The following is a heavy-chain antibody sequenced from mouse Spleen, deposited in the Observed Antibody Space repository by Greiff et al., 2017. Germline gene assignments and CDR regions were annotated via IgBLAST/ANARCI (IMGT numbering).Heavy chain of an antibody. CDR2: INPSTGGT. V-gene: IGHV1-42*01. CDR3: ARIYYDFDGRRDY. D-gene: IGHD2-4*01. Sequence: VQLKESGPELVKPGASVKISCKASGYSFTGYYMNWVKQSPEKSLEWIGEINPSTGGTTYNQKFKAKATLTVDKSSSTAYMQLKSLTSEDSAVYYCARIYYDFDGRRDYWGQGTTLTVSS. CDR1: GYSFTGYY. J-gene: IGHJ2*01.